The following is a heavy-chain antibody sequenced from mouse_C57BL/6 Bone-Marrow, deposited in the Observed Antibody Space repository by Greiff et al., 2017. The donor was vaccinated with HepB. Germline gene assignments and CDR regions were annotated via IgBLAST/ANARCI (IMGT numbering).Heavy chain of an antibody. CDR3: AKTGVRSTQYYYAMDY. CDR1: GFSLTSYG. CDR2: IWRGGST. D-gene: IGHD1-1*01. J-gene: IGHJ4*01. Sequence: VQRVESGPGLVQPSQSLSITCTVSGFSLTSYGVHWVRQSPGKGLEWLGVIWRGGSTDYNAAFMSRLSITKDNSKSQVFFKMNSLQADDTAIYYCAKTGVRSTQYYYAMDYWGQGTSVTVSS. V-gene: IGHV2-5*01.